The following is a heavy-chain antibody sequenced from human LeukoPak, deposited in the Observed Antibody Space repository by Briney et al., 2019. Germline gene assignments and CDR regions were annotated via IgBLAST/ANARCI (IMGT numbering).Heavy chain of an antibody. CDR2: ISSSGSTI. CDR1: GFTFSTYG. CDR3: ARPNQWDSSSWYGY. D-gene: IGHD6-13*01. Sequence: GGSLRLSCAASGFTFSTYGMSWVRQAPGKGLEWVSYISSSGSTIYYADSVKGRFTISRDNAKNSLYLQMNSLRAEDTAVYYCARPNQWDSSSWYGYWGQGTLVTVSS. V-gene: IGHV3-48*04. J-gene: IGHJ4*02.